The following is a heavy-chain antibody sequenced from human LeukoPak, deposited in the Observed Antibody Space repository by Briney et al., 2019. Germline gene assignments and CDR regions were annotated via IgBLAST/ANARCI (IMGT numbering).Heavy chain of an antibody. Sequence: PSETLSLTCAVYGGSFSGYYWSWIRQPPGKGLEWIGEINHSGSTNYNPSLKSRVTISVDTSKNQFSLKLSSVTAADTAVYYCARGGGDWGDYYYYMDVWGKGTTVTVSS. CDR3: ARGGGDWGDYYYYMDV. CDR2: INHSGST. CDR1: GGSFSGYY. D-gene: IGHD2-21*02. V-gene: IGHV4-34*01. J-gene: IGHJ6*03.